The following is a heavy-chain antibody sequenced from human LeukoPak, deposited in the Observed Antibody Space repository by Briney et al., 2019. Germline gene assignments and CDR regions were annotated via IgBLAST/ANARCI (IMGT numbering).Heavy chain of an antibody. CDR1: GGTFSSYA. Sequence: SVKLSCTASGGTFSSYAISWVRQAPGQGLEWMGRIIPIFGTANYAQTFQGRVTITTDESTSTAYMELSSLRTEDTAVFYCARAGGEWSSSQIFNWFVPWGQGTLVTVSS. J-gene: IGHJ5*02. D-gene: IGHD6-13*01. V-gene: IGHV1-69*05. CDR2: IIPIFGTA. CDR3: ARAGGEWSSSQIFNWFVP.